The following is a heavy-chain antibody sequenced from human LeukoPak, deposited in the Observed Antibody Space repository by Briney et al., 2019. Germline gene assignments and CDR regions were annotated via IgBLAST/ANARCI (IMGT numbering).Heavy chain of an antibody. CDR3: ARVLSGSYFQH. V-gene: IGHV4-61*02. CDR2: IYTSGST. D-gene: IGHD1-26*01. J-gene: IGHJ1*01. Sequence: SETLSLTCTVSGGPISSGSYYWSWIRQPAGKGLEWIGRIYTSGSTNYNPSLKSRVIISVDTSKNQFSLKLSTVTAADTAVYYCARVLSGSYFQHWGQGTLVTVSS. CDR1: GGPISSGSYY.